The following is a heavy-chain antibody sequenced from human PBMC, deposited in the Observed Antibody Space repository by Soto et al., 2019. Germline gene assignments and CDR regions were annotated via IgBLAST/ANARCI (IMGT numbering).Heavy chain of an antibody. CDR1: GFTFSSYA. Sequence: QPGGSLRLSCAASGFTFSSYAMSWVRQAPGKGLEWVSAISGSGGSTYYADSVKGRFTISRDNSKNTLYLQMNSLRAEDTAVYYCAKDKAYCGGECKIAPSKWFDPWGQGTLVTVSS. D-gene: IGHD2-21*01. CDR2: ISGSGGST. CDR3: AKDKAYCGGECKIAPSKWFDP. V-gene: IGHV3-23*01. J-gene: IGHJ5*02.